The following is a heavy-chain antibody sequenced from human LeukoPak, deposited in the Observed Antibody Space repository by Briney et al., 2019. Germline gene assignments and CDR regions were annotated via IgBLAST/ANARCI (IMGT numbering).Heavy chain of an antibody. D-gene: IGHD6-13*01. J-gene: IGHJ1*01. CDR3: ARSIAAAGTGEYFQH. Sequence: SETLSLTCTVSGGSISSYYWSWIRRPPGKGLEWIGYIYYSGSTNYNPSLKSRVTISVDTSKNQFSLKLSSVTAADTAVYYCARSIAAAGTGEYFQHWGQGTLVTVPS. CDR2: IYYSGST. V-gene: IGHV4-59*08. CDR1: GGSISSYY.